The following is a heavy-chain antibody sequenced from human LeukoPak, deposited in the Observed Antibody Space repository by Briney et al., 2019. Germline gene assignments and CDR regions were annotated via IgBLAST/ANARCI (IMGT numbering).Heavy chain of an antibody. D-gene: IGHD4-17*01. V-gene: IGHV3-30*03. CDR2: ISYDGSNK. CDR3: ARGSKSYGDYIRSRIHYFDY. J-gene: IGHJ4*02. CDR1: GFTFSRYG. Sequence: GGSLRLSCVASGFTFSRYGMHWVRQAPGKGLEWVAVISYDGSNKYYTDSVKGRFTISRDNSKNTLYLQMNSLRAEDTAVYYCARGSKSYGDYIRSRIHYFDYWGQGTLVTVSS.